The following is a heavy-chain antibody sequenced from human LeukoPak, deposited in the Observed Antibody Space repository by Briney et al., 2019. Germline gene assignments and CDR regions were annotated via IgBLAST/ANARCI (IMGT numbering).Heavy chain of an antibody. CDR1: GFTFSYYA. V-gene: IGHV3-23*01. J-gene: IGHJ4*02. D-gene: IGHD6-19*01. CDR2: ITDSGDST. CDR3: AKDALRTSGWYYFDN. Sequence: GGSLRLSCTASGFTFSYYAMSWVRQAPGKGLEWVSAITDSGDSTYYVDSVKGRFTISRDNSENTLYLQMNSLRVEDTAVYYCAKDALRTSGWYYFDNWGQGALVAVSS.